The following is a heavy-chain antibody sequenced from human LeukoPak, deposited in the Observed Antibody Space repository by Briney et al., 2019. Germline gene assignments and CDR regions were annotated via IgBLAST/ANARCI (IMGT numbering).Heavy chain of an antibody. J-gene: IGHJ4*02. D-gene: IGHD3-10*01. CDR2: MSSDGNTK. Sequence: GGSLRLSCAASGFIFSNFPLHWVRQTPDKGLECVAIMSSDGNTKYYANSVRGRFTVSRDNSKNTVYLQMNSLRVEDTAVYYCAKISLWFGEGDDFWGQGTLVTVSS. V-gene: IGHV3-30-3*02. CDR3: AKISLWFGEGDDF. CDR1: GFIFSNFP.